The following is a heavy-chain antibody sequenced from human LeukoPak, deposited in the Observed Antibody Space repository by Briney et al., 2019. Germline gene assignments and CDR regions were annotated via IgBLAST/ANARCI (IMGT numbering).Heavy chain of an antibody. J-gene: IGHJ4*02. D-gene: IGHD3-10*01. CDR3: ASRRRKRYGSGSYLFDY. CDR1: GGSISSGSYY. V-gene: IGHV4-61*02. Sequence: SETLSLTCTVSGGSISSGSYYWSWIRQPAGKGLEWIGRIYTSGSTNYNPSLKSRVTISVDTSKNQFSLKLSSVTAADTAVYYCASRRRKRYGSGSYLFDYWGQGTLVTVSS. CDR2: IYTSGST.